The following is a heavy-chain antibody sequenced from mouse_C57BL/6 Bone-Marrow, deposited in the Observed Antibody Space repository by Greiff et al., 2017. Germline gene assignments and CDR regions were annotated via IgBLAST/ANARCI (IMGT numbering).Heavy chain of an antibody. D-gene: IGHD2-4*01. Sequence: VQLQQPGAELVRPGTSVKLSCKASGYTFTSYWMHWVKQRPGQGLEWIGVIDPSDSYTNYNHKFKGKATLTVDTSSSTAYMQLSSLTSEDSAVYYCARWDYLSYWYFDVWGTGTTVTVAA. CDR2: IDPSDSYT. CDR3: ARWDYLSYWYFDV. V-gene: IGHV1-59*01. CDR1: GYTFTSYW. J-gene: IGHJ1*03.